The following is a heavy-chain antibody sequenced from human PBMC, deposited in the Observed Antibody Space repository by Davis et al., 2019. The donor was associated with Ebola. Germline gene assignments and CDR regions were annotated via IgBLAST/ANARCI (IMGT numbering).Heavy chain of an antibody. CDR2: IWANGDHR. Sequence: GESLKISCAASGFNFNTHGMHWVRQAPGKRLEWVAFIWANGDHRDYADSVKGRFTISRDNSKNTLDLQMDSLRAEDTAVYYCVSDPPNSGFNFRDWGQGAQVAVSS. D-gene: IGHD3-22*01. CDR1: GFNFNTHG. V-gene: IGHV3-33*01. CDR3: VSDPPNSGFNFRD. J-gene: IGHJ1*01.